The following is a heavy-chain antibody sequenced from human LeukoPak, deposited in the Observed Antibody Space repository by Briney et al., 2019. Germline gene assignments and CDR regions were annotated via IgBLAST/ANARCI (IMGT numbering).Heavy chain of an antibody. Sequence: GGSLRLSCAASGFTFNIYDMHWVRQAPGKGLEYVSAISPNGGRTHYPDSMKGRFTSSRDNSKDTLYLQMGSLRAEDMAVYYCVKGKTFDSWGQGTLVTVPS. D-gene: IGHD4-23*01. J-gene: IGHJ4*02. CDR2: ISPNGGRT. V-gene: IGHV3-64*02. CDR3: VKGKTFDS. CDR1: GFTFNIYD.